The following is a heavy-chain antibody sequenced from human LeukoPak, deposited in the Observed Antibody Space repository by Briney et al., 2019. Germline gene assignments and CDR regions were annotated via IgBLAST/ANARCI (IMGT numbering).Heavy chain of an antibody. Sequence: AGSLCLSCVASGFSVSSNNMYWFRQPPGPGLECVSVIVTSGATPYPDCVKGRFINSRDNSNNTLYLQMNGLRPEDTAVYYCVRDQGIAVNGWGQGTLVSVSS. J-gene: IGHJ1*01. CDR2: IVTSGAT. CDR3: VRDQGIAVNG. V-gene: IGHV3-66*03. CDR1: GFSVSSNN. D-gene: IGHD6-19*01.